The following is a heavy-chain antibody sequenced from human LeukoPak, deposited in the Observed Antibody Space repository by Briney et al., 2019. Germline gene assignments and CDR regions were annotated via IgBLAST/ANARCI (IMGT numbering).Heavy chain of an antibody. Sequence: ASVKVSCKASGYTFTGYYMHWVRQAPGQGLEWMGWINPNSGGTNYAQKFQGRVTMTRDTSISTAYMELSRLRSDDTAVYYCAKAGLHFWSGYYLFDYWGQGTLVTVSS. CDR3: AKAGLHFWSGYYLFDY. J-gene: IGHJ4*02. CDR1: GYTFTGYY. V-gene: IGHV1-2*02. D-gene: IGHD3-3*02. CDR2: INPNSGGT.